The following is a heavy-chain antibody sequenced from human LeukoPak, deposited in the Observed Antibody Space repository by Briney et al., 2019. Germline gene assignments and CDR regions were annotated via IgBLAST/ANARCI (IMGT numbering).Heavy chain of an antibody. CDR1: GFTFSSYG. D-gene: IGHD4-17*01. J-gene: IGHJ4*02. CDR3: AKDRMSGDYDLYYFDY. V-gene: IGHV3-30*18. CDR2: ISYDGSNK. Sequence: GGSLRLSCAASGFTFSSYGMHWVRQAPGKGLEWVAVISYDGSNKYYADSVKGRFTISRDNSKNTLYLQMNSLGAEDTAVYYCAKDRMSGDYDLYYFDYWGQGTLVTVSS.